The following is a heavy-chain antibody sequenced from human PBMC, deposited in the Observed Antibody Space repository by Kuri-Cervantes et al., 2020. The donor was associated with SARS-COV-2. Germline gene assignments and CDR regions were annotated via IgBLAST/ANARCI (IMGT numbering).Heavy chain of an antibody. CDR3: ARGKEYSSSLGAFDI. V-gene: IGHV4-39*07. CDR2: IYYLGNT. CDR1: GGSISSSSYY. D-gene: IGHD6-13*01. Sequence: SETLSLTCTVSGGSISSSSYYWGWIRQPPGKGLEWIGSIYYLGNTFYNPSLNSRVTISVDTSKNQFSLKLSSVTAADTAVYYCARGKEYSSSLGAFDIWGQGTMVTVSS. J-gene: IGHJ3*02.